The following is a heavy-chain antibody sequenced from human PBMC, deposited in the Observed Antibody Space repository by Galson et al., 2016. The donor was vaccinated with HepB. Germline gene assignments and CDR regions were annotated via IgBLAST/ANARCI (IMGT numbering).Heavy chain of an antibody. CDR1: GYTFTSYG. Sequence: SVKVSCKASGYTFTSYGISWVRQAPGQGLEWMGWISTYNGNTNYAQKLQGRVTMTTDTSTSTAYMELRSLRSDDTAVYYCAGADYYYDSGIPGYYYGMDVWGQGTTVTVSS. CDR3: AGADYYYDSGIPGYYYGMDV. D-gene: IGHD3-10*01. CDR2: ISTYNGNT. V-gene: IGHV1-18*04. J-gene: IGHJ6*02.